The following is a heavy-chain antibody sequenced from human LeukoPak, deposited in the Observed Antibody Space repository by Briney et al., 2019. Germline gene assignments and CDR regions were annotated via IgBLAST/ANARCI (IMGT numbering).Heavy chain of an antibody. J-gene: IGHJ4*02. CDR2: IYYSGST. D-gene: IGHD3-22*01. CDR3: ARLVPYYHDSSGYYPLDY. CDR1: GGSISSSSYY. V-gene: IGHV4-39*01. Sequence: SETLSLTCTVSGGSISSSSYYWGWIRQPPGKGLEWIGSIYYSGSTYYNPSLKSRVTISVDTSKNQFSLKLSSVTAADTAVYYCARLVPYYHDSSGYYPLDYWGQGTLVTVSS.